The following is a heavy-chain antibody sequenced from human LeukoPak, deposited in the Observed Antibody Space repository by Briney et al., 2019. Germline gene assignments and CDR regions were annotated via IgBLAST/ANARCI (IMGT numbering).Heavy chain of an antibody. V-gene: IGHV4-61*02. D-gene: IGHD4-23*01. J-gene: IGHJ1*01. CDR2: IYTSGST. Sequence: SETLSLTCTVSGGSISSGSYYWSWIRQPAGKGLEWIGRIYTSGSTNYNPSLKSRVTMSVDTSKNQFSLKLSSVTAADTAVYYCARAYGGNSQYFQHWGQGTLVTVSS. CDR1: GGSISSGSYY. CDR3: ARAYGGNSQYFQH.